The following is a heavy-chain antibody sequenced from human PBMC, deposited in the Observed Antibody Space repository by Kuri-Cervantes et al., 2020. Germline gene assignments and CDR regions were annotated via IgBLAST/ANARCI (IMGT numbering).Heavy chain of an antibody. D-gene: IGHD5-18*01. J-gene: IGHJ6*03. CDR2: ISAYNGDT. V-gene: IGHV1-18*01. CDR1: GYTFTSYG. CDR3: ARVGAGGVGYSYGPGNYYYYMDV. Sequence: ASVKVSCKASGYTFTSYGISWVRQAPGQGLEWMGWISAYNGDTNYAQKLQGRVTMTTDESTSTAYMELSSLRSEDTAVYYCARVGAGGVGYSYGPGNYYYYMDVWGRGTTVTVSS.